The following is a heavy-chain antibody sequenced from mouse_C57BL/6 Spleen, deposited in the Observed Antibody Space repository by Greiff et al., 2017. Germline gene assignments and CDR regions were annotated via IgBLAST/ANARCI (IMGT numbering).Heavy chain of an antibody. V-gene: IGHV5-12*01. CDR1: GFTFSDYY. J-gene: IGHJ3*01. Sequence: EVMLVESGGGLVQPGGSLKLSCAASGFTFSDYYMSWVRQTPEKRLEWVAYISNGGGSTYYPDTVKGRFTISRDNAKNTLYLQMSRLKSENTAMYYCARHSYVAWFAYWGQGTLVTVSA. CDR3: ARHSYVAWFAY. CDR2: ISNGGGST. D-gene: IGHD1-1*01.